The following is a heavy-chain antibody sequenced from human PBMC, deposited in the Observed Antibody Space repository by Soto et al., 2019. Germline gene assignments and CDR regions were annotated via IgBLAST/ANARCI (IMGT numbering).Heavy chain of an antibody. CDR3: ARAQLGRGTVVTLYYYYGMDV. V-gene: IGHV3-30-3*01. Sequence: QVQLVESGGGVVQPGRSLRLSCAASGFTFSSYAMHWVRQAPGKGLEWVAVISYDGSNKYYADSVKGRFTISRDNSKNTLYLQMNSLRAEDTAVYYCARAQLGRGTVVTLYYYYGMDVWGQGTTVTVSS. CDR1: GFTFSSYA. CDR2: ISYDGSNK. D-gene: IGHD2-21*02. J-gene: IGHJ6*02.